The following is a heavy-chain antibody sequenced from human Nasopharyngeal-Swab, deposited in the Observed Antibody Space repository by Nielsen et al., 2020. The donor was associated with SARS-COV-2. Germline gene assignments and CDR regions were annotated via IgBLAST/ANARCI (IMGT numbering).Heavy chain of an antibody. Sequence: ASVKVSCKASGYTFTSYGISWVRQAPGQGLEGRGWISAYNGNTNYAQKLQGRVTMTTDTSTSTAYMELRSLRSDDTAVYYCARTADTIFGVVISSRFDPWGQGTLVTVSS. CDR2: ISAYNGNT. J-gene: IGHJ5*02. CDR1: GYTFTSYG. CDR3: ARTADTIFGVVISSRFDP. V-gene: IGHV1-18*01. D-gene: IGHD3-3*01.